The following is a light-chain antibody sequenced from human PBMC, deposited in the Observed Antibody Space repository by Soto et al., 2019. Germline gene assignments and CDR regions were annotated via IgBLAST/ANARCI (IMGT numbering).Light chain of an antibody. Sequence: QSVLTQPPSVSGAPGQRVTIYCTGSSSDIGAGYDVHWYQQLPGTAPKLLIYGNNNRPSGVPDRFSGSKSGTSASLAITGLQAEDEADYYFQSYDSSLSGSGVFGGGTKLTVL. CDR1: SSDIGAGYD. CDR2: GNN. CDR3: QSYDSSLSGSGV. V-gene: IGLV1-40*01. J-gene: IGLJ2*01.